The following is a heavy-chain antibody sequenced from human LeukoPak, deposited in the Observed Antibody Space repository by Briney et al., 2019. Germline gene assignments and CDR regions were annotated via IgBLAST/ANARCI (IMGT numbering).Heavy chain of an antibody. D-gene: IGHD3-10*01. CDR3: ARDVFWRGSGSSSFDY. J-gene: IGHJ4*02. V-gene: IGHV3-21*01. CDR1: GFTFSSYS. Sequence: GGSLRLSCAASGFTFSSYSMNWVRQAPGKGLEWVSSISSSSSYIYYADSVKGRFTISRDNAKNSLYLQMNSLGAEDTAVYYCARDVFWRGSGSSSFDYWGQGTLVTVSS. CDR2: ISSSSSYI.